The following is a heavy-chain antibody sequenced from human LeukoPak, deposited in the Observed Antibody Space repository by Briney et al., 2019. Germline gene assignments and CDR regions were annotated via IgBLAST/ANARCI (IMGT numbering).Heavy chain of an antibody. CDR3: AKDHESDGYPCLDH. Sequence: GGSLRLSCAASGFTFSSYAMAWVRQAPGKGLAWVSSISASGPYYADAVRGRFTISRDNSRNTLSLQMDSLRAEDTAVYYCAKDHESDGYPCLDHWGLGTLVTVSS. D-gene: IGHD3-22*01. CDR2: ISASGP. V-gene: IGHV3-23*01. J-gene: IGHJ4*02. CDR1: GFTFSSYA.